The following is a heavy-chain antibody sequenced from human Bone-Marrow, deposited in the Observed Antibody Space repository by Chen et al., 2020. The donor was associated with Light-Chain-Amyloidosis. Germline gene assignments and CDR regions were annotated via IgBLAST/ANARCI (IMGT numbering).Heavy chain of an antibody. V-gene: IGHV3-74*01. CDR3: TRGDCTSTSCFLDF. J-gene: IGHJ4*02. Sequence: EVQLVESGGGLVQPGGSLRLSCAASGFTFNDYWMYWVRQVPGKGLVWVARIKSDGSATNYADSVKGRFTVSRDNAKNTLYLQMKSLRAEDTAVYYCTRGDCTSTSCFLDFWGQGTLVTVSS. D-gene: IGHD2-2*01. CDR1: GFTFNDYW. CDR2: IKSDGSAT.